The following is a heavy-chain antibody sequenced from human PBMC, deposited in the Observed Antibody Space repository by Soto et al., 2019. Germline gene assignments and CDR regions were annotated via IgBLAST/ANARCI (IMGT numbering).Heavy chain of an antibody. CDR1: GFRFNNYA. Sequence: EVQLLESGGGVVQPGGSLRLSCTASGFRFNNYAMGWVRQIAGKGLEWVSVINRVGGNIHYVESVKGRFTISRDNSKNILYLQMNSLRVEDTAIYNCATQDFRGTSGTTWGQGTQVTVSS. J-gene: IGHJ4*02. D-gene: IGHD1-1*01. CDR2: INRVGGNI. V-gene: IGHV3-23*03. CDR3: ATQDFRGTSGTT.